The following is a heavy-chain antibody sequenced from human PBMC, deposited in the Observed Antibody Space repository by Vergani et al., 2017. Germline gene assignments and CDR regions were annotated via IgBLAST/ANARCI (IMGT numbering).Heavy chain of an antibody. CDR2: VFYGGRT. J-gene: IGHJ4*02. CDR3: ARHISVVRPSSMTAFDY. V-gene: IGHV4-39*01. CDR1: GDSISTSSYA. Sequence: QMQLQESGPGLVKPSETLSLSCTVSGDSISTSSYAWGWIRQPPGKTLEWIGTVFYGGRTSYNPSLKSRVTLSLDTSKKQISLHLTSVTAADTAVYYCARHISVVRPSSMTAFDYWPGNPGHRLL. D-gene: IGHD2-21*01.